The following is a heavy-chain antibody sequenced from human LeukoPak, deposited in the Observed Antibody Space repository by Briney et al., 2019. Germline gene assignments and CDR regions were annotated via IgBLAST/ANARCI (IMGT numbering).Heavy chain of an antibody. Sequence: PSETLSLTCTVSGGSISNSNYFWAWLRQTPERGLEWIGTIYESGTTYYTPSLKSRLTVSVDTSKNQFSLRLDSVTAADTAVYYCARHIPLQWPFDHWGQGTLATVSS. V-gene: IGHV4-39*01. D-gene: IGHD6-19*01. CDR2: IYESGTT. CDR1: GGSISNSNYF. CDR3: ARHIPLQWPFDH. J-gene: IGHJ4*02.